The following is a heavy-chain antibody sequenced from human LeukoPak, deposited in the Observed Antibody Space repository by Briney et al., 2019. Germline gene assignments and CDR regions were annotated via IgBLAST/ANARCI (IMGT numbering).Heavy chain of an antibody. V-gene: IGHV1-8*01. D-gene: IGHD6-19*01. J-gene: IGHJ5*02. CDR2: TNPNSGNT. Sequence: ASVKVSCKASGYTFTSYDINWVRQATGQGLEWMGWTNPNSGNTGYAQKFQGRVTMTRNTSISTAYMELSSLRSEDTAVYYCARGRDSSGWYNWFDPWGQGTLVTVSS. CDR1: GYTFTSYD. CDR3: ARGRDSSGWYNWFDP.